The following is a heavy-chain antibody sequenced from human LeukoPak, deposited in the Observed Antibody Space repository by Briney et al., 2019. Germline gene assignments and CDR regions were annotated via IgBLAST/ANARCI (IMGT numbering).Heavy chain of an antibody. D-gene: IGHD6-13*01. CDR2: IRGGGGSS. V-gene: IGHV3-23*01. CDR1: GFTFSSYA. Sequence: GGSLRLSCAASGFTFSSYAMSCVRQAPGEGLERGSAIRGGGGSSYSADSVKGRFTLSRDNSKTTLYLQRKSLGPEDTANYHCASPRHGSSWYSHYFDYWGQETLVTVSS. J-gene: IGHJ4*02. CDR3: ASPRHGSSWYSHYFDY.